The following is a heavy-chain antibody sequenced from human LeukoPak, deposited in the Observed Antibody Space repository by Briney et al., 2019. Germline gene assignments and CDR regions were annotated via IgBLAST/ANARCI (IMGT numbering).Heavy chain of an antibody. J-gene: IGHJ4*02. D-gene: IGHD3-3*01. CDR1: GYTFTGSY. CDR2: INPNSGVS. CDR3: ARVKGRVFGVITTKERYFDY. V-gene: IGHV1-2*02. Sequence: ASVKVSCKASGYTFTGSYMHWVRQAPGQGLEWMGWINPNSGVSNYAQKFRGRVTMTRDTSINTAYMELSRLTSDDTAVYYCARVKGRVFGVITTKERYFDYWGQGALVTVSS.